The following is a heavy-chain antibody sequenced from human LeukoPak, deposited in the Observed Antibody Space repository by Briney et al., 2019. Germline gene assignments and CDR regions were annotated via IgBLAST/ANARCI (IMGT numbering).Heavy chain of an antibody. J-gene: IGHJ4*02. D-gene: IGHD1-26*01. CDR1: GFTFDSYS. Sequence: GGSLRLSCAASGFTFDSYSMHWVRQAPGKGLEWVSVIIYDGTNAHYADSVKGRFTVSRDNSRSTLFLQMNSLRPDDTAVYYCARDPGTRYSVKVGYYFDYWGQGTLVTVSS. CDR3: ARDPGTRYSVKVGYYFDY. CDR2: IIYDGTNA. V-gene: IGHV3-30-3*01.